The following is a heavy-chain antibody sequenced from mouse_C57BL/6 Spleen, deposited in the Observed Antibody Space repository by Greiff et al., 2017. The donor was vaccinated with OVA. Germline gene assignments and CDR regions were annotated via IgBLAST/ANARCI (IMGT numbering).Heavy chain of an antibody. CDR1: GFTFSDYG. Sequence: EVKVEESGGGLVKPGGSLKLSCAASGFTFSDYGMHWVRQAPEKGLEWVAYISSGSSTIYYADTVKGRFTISRDNAKNTLFLQMTSLRSEDTAMYYCARPDLAWFAYWGQGTLVTVSA. CDR3: ARPDLAWFAY. CDR2: ISSGSSTI. V-gene: IGHV5-17*01. J-gene: IGHJ3*01.